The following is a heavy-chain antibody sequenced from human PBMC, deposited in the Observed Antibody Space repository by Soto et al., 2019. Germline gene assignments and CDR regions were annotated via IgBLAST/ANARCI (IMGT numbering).Heavy chain of an antibody. J-gene: IGHJ5*02. D-gene: IGHD5-18*01. V-gene: IGHV1-46*01. CDR2: INPSSGST. CDR3: ARAGGRISGYSYGRNWFDP. Sequence: ASVKVSCKASGYTFTSYYMHWVRQAPGQGLEWMGIINPSSGSTSYAQKLQGRVTMTRDTSTSTVYMELSSLRSEDTAVYYCARAGGRISGYSYGRNWFDPWGQGTLVTVSS. CDR1: GYTFTSYY.